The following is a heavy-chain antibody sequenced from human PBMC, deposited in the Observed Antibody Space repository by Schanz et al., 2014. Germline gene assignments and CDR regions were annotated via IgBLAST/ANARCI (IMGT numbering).Heavy chain of an antibody. V-gene: IGHV3-7*01. CDR1: GFTFSSYW. D-gene: IGHD6-6*01. CDR2: IKQDGSEK. Sequence: EVQLVESGGGLVQPGGSLRLSCAASGFTFSSYWMSWVRQAPGEGLEWVANIKQDGSEKYYVDSVKGRFTISRDNAKNSLYLQMNSLRPEDTAVYYCAKGRGGTSSEGLDQYYGMDVWGQGTTVTVSS. CDR3: AKGRGGTSSEGLDQYYGMDV. J-gene: IGHJ6*02.